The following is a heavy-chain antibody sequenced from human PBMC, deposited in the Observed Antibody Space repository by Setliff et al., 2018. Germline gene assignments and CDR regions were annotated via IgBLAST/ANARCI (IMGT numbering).Heavy chain of an antibody. V-gene: IGHV3-23*01. Sequence: GGSLSLSCATSGFNFRDYSMAWVRQVPGKGLEWVAGVIQTGTGLYADSVKGRSLISRDNSKSTIFLRMNYMRPEDTAKYYCAKDTVNDGIWDFDSWGQGIVVTVSS. D-gene: IGHD1-20*01. J-gene: IGHJ4*02. CDR3: AKDTVNDGIWDFDS. CDR2: VIQTGTG. CDR1: GFNFRDYS.